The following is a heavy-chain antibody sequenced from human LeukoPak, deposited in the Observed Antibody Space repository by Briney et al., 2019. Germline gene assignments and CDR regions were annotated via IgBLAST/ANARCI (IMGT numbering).Heavy chain of an antibody. V-gene: IGHV3-13*01. CDR3: ARRNWGSGVGFDI. D-gene: IGHD7-27*01. Sequence: GGSLRLSCAASGFTFSSHDRLWVRQTTGNGLEWVADIGTAFDTSYAGSVKGRFTISRENAKNSLYLQMNTLRAGDTAVYYCARRNWGSGVGFDIWGQGTMVTVSS. J-gene: IGHJ3*02. CDR1: GFTFSSHD. CDR2: IGTAFDT.